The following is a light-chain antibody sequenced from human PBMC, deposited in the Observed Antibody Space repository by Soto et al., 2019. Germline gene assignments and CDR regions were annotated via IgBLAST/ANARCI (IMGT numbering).Light chain of an antibody. J-gene: IGKJ3*01. Sequence: DIQMTQSPSSLSASVGDRVTITCRASQSISSYLNWYQQKPGKAPKLLIYAASSLQSGVPSRFSGSGSGKDFTLTISSLQPEDFATYYCQQSYSTTTFGPGTKVDIK. CDR3: QQSYSTTT. V-gene: IGKV1-39*01. CDR1: QSISSY. CDR2: AAS.